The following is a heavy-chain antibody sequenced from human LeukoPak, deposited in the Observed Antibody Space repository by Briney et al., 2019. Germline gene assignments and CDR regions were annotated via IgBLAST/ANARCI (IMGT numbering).Heavy chain of an antibody. J-gene: IGHJ5*02. CDR3: ARAIVGWFDL. D-gene: IGHD3-22*01. CDR1: GFTLSHYS. Sequence: GGSLRLSCAASGFTLSHYSMNWVRQAPGKGLEWVSYGSSSGSTIHYADSVKGRFTISRDNAENSLYLQMNSLRDEDTAVYYCARAIVGWFDLWGQGTLSPSP. V-gene: IGHV3-48*02. CDR2: GSSSGSTI.